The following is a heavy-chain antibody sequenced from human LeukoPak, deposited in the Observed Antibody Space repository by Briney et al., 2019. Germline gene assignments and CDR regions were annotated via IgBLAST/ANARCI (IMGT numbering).Heavy chain of an antibody. CDR1: GFTFSSYA. V-gene: IGHV3-23*01. Sequence: GGSLRLPCAASGFTFSSYAMSWVRQAPGKGLEWVSAISGSGGSTYYADSVKGRFTISRDNSKNTLYLQMNSLRAEDTAVYYCAKRPLLLTDNYFDYRGQGTLVTVSS. D-gene: IGHD2-21*01. CDR3: AKRPLLLTDNYFDY. CDR2: ISGSGGST. J-gene: IGHJ4*02.